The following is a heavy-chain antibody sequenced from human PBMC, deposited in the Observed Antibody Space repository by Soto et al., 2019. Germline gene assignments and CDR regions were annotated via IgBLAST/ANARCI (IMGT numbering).Heavy chain of an antibody. CDR2: IIPLFGIP. J-gene: IGHJ6*02. V-gene: IGHV1-69*01. CDR1: GGTLSRFG. D-gene: IGHD3-9*01. CDR3: ARSARRVLRYGQFLSNYYYVMDV. Sequence: QVQLVQSGAEVKKPGSSVKVSCKASGGTLSRFGINWVRQAPGQGLEWMGGIIPLFGIPEYAQRFQGRVTLTADESTSTAYMEVTSLRPDDTAMYYCARSARRVLRYGQFLSNYYYVMDVWGQGTTVPVSS.